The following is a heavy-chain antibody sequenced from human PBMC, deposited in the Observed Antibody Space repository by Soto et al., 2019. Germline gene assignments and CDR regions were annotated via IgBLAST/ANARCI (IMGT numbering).Heavy chain of an antibody. V-gene: IGHV4-34*01. Sequence: SETLSLTCAVYGGSFRGYYWSWIRQPPGKGLEWIGEISHTGSTSYNPSLKSRVTISVDTSKNQFSLKLYSVTAADTAVYYCAKRGSGMDVWGQGTTVTVSS. D-gene: IGHD3-16*01. CDR3: AKRGSGMDV. J-gene: IGHJ6*02. CDR1: GGSFRGYY. CDR2: ISHTGST.